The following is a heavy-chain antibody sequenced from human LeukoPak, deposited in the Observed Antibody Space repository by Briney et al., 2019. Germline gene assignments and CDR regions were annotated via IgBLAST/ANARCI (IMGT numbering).Heavy chain of an antibody. CDR3: ARHDYVGNVLGGFDY. V-gene: IGHV4-39*01. D-gene: IGHD4-23*01. CDR1: GGSISSSSSY. CDR2: IYYSGSP. J-gene: IGHJ4*02. Sequence: PSETLSLTCTVSGGSISSSSSYWGWIRQPPGKGLEWIGGIYYSGSPYYSPSLKSRVTISVDTSKNQFSLELSSVTGAGTGVYYWARHDYVGNVLGGFDYWGQGTLVSVSS.